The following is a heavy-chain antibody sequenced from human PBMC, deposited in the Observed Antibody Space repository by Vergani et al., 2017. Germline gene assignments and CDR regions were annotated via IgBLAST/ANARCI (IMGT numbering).Heavy chain of an antibody. CDR1: GYTFTGYY. Sequence: QVQLVQSGAEVKKPGASVKVSCKASGYTFTGYYMHWVRQAPGQGLEWMGWINPNSGGTNYAQKFQGRVTMTTDTSTSTAYMELRSLRSDDTAVYYCARGGGSSSLAPFDYWGQGTLVTVSS. CDR3: ARGGGSSSLAPFDY. D-gene: IGHD6-13*01. J-gene: IGHJ4*02. V-gene: IGHV1-2*02. CDR2: INPNSGGT.